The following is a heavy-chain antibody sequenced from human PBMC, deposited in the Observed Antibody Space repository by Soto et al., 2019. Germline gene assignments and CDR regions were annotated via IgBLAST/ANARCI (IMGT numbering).Heavy chain of an antibody. CDR1: GFNVSSTH. CDR2: PYSGGRT. J-gene: IGHJ3*01. D-gene: IGHD5-12*01. Sequence: EVQLVESGGGLIQPGGSLRLSCAASGFNVSSTHMSWVRQAPGKGLEWVSLPYSGGRTYYADSVKGRFTISRDNSKNTLYLQMNSLRAEDTAVYYCAIRRGYSGYDSAFDVWGQGTMVTVSS. V-gene: IGHV3-53*01. CDR3: AIRRGYSGYDSAFDV.